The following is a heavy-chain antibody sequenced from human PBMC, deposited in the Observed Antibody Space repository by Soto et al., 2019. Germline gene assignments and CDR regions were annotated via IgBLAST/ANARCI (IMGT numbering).Heavy chain of an antibody. D-gene: IGHD4-4*01. CDR2: IYYSGST. Sequence: SETLSLTCTVSGGSISSYYWSWIRQPPGKGLEWIGYIYYSGSTNYNPSLKSRVTISVDTSKNQFSLKLSSVTAADTAVYYCARDAVTTWRHYFDYWGQGTLVTVPS. CDR1: GGSISSYY. V-gene: IGHV4-59*01. CDR3: ARDAVTTWRHYFDY. J-gene: IGHJ4*02.